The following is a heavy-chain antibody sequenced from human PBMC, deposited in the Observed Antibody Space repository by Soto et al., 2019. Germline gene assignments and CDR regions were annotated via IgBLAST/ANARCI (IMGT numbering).Heavy chain of an antibody. D-gene: IGHD5-18*01. Sequence: GRSPRLSCAASGFTFDDYGMNWVRQAPGKRLEWVSFISFSGNTIYYADSVRGRFTISRDNAKSTLFLQMNSLRDDDTATYYCARRLDPLQYSDYWGRGTLVTGSS. J-gene: IGHJ4*02. CDR1: GFTFDDYG. CDR3: ARRLDPLQYSDY. CDR2: ISFSGNTI. V-gene: IGHV3-48*02.